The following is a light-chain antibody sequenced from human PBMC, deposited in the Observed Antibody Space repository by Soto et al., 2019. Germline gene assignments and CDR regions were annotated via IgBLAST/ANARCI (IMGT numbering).Light chain of an antibody. CDR1: QRISSN. Sequence: EVVMTQSPATLSVSPGERATLSCRASQRISSNLAWYQQRRGQAPRLLIYGASTGAPGIPARFSGSGSETEFTLTISSLQSEDFAVYYCQHYYNWPPWTFGQGTKVEIK. J-gene: IGKJ1*01. CDR2: GAS. CDR3: QHYYNWPPWT. V-gene: IGKV3-15*01.